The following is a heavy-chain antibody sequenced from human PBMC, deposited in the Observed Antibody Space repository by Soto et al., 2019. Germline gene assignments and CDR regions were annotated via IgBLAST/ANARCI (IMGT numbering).Heavy chain of an antibody. CDR3: AKTVAGSSYYYRMDV. D-gene: IGHD6-19*01. CDR2: ISGSGGST. CDR1: GFTFSSYA. V-gene: IGHV3-23*01. J-gene: IGHJ6*02. Sequence: PGGSLRLSCAASGFTFSSYAMSWVRQAPGKGLEWVSAISGSGGSTYYADSVKGRFTISRDNSKNTLYLQMNSLRAEDTAVYYCAKTVAGSSYYYRMDVWGQGTTVTVSS.